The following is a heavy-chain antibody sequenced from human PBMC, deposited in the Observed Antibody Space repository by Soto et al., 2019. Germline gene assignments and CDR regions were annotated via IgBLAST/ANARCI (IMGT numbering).Heavy chain of an antibody. CDR3: SRVGCSNSKCYTRGMDV. CDR2: IYSDGTT. CDR1: GGSISGYY. Sequence: SETLSLTCTVSGGSISGYYWSWVRQPAGKGLEWVGRIYSDGTTNYSPSLKSRVTMSLDTSKDQFSLHVNSVTAADTAVYYCSRVGCSNSKCYTRGMDVWGQGTTVTVSS. J-gene: IGHJ6*02. V-gene: IGHV4-4*07. D-gene: IGHD2-2*01.